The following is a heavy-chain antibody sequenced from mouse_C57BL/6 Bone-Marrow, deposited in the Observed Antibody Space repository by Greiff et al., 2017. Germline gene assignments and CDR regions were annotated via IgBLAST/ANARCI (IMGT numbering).Heavy chain of an antibody. CDR2: IRNKANGYTT. D-gene: IGHD2-4*01. CDR3: ARSHYDYDAIDY. CDR1: GFTFTDYY. Sequence: EVMLVESGGGLVQPGGSLSLSCAASGFTFTDYYMSWVRQPPGKALEWLGFIRNKANGYTTEYSASVKGRFTISRDNSQSILYLQMNALRAEDSATYYCARSHYDYDAIDYGGQGTTLTDSS. J-gene: IGHJ2*01. V-gene: IGHV7-3*01.